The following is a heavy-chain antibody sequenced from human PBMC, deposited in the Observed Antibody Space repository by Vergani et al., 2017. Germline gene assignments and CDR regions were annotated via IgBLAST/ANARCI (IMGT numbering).Heavy chain of an antibody. V-gene: IGHV3-23*01. D-gene: IGHD5-24*01. Sequence: EVQLLESGGGLVQPGGSLRLSCAASGFTFSSHAMSWVRQGHGQGLEWVSSIKNTGDSTHYADSVKGRFTISRDNSKNTLYLQLNSLRVEDTAVYYCGRGSDNYNWGQGTLVTVSS. CDR1: GFTFSSHA. CDR2: IKNTGDST. CDR3: GRGSDNYN. J-gene: IGHJ4*02.